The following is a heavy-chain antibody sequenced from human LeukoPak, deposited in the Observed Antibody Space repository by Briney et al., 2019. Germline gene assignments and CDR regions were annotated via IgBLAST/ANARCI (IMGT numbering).Heavy chain of an antibody. CDR1: GGSFSYYY. CDR2: INRSGST. Sequence: PSETLSLTCAVYGGSFSYYYWSWIRQPPEKGLEWIGEINRSGSTNYNSSLKSRVTISLDTPKNQFSLKLSSVTAADTAVYYCARGGFYCGDDCYVDYWGQGTLVTVSS. CDR3: ARGGFYCGDDCYVDY. V-gene: IGHV4-34*01. J-gene: IGHJ4*02. D-gene: IGHD2-21*02.